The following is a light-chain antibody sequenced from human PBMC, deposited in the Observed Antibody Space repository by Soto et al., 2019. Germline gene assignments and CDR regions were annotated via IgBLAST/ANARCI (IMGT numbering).Light chain of an antibody. J-gene: IGKJ2*01. CDR3: QQYGSSPYT. CDR2: GAS. CDR1: QSVSSSY. Sequence: EIVXTQSPXXXSXXXGEXATLSCRASQSVSSSYLAWYQQKPGQAPRLLIYGASSRATGIPDRFSGSGSGTDFTLTISRLEPEDFAVYYCQQYGSSPYTFGQGTKLEIK. V-gene: IGKV3-20*01.